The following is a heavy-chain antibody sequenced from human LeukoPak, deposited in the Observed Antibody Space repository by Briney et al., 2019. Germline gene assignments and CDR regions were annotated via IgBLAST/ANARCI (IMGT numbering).Heavy chain of an antibody. D-gene: IGHD4-23*01. Sequence: PGRSLRLSCAASGLTFTSYGMHWVRQAPGEGLEWVAVIWYDGTNEKYADSVKGRFTISRDNSKNTLYLQMNSLRAEDTAVYYCARDFYGGKGDYYDYWGQGTLVTVSS. CDR1: GLTFTSYG. CDR2: IWYDGTNE. V-gene: IGHV3-33*01. CDR3: ARDFYGGKGDYYDY. J-gene: IGHJ4*02.